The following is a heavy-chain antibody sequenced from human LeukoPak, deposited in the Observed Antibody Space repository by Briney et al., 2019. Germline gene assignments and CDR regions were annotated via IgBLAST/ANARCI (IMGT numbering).Heavy chain of an antibody. J-gene: IGHJ3*02. CDR1: GYTFTSYG. CDR2: ISAYSGNT. CDR3: ARITESSGITIFGVVHNGDAFDI. D-gene: IGHD3-3*01. Sequence: GASVKVSCKASGYTFTSYGISWVRQAPGQGLEWMGWISAYSGNTNYAQKLQGRVTMTTDTSTSTAYMELRSLRSDDTAVYYCARITESSGITIFGVVHNGDAFDIWGQGTMVTVAS. V-gene: IGHV1-18*01.